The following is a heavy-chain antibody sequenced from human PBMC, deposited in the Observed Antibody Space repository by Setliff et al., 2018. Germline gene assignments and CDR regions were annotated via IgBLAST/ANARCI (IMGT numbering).Heavy chain of an antibody. Sequence: ASVKVSCKTSGYTFNNFGISWVRQAPGQGLEWMGWISGYNGNTKFAQELQDRVTMTTDTSTATAYMELRGLRSDDTAVYYCARDPRGYSGFDRFRGAFNIWGQGTMVTVSS. J-gene: IGHJ3*02. CDR1: GYTFNNFG. CDR2: ISGYNGNT. D-gene: IGHD5-12*01. V-gene: IGHV1-18*01. CDR3: ARDPRGYSGFDRFRGAFNI.